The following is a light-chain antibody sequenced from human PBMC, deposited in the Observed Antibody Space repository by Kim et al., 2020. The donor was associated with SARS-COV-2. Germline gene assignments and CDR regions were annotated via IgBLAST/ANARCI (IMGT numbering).Light chain of an antibody. CDR1: SLRILY. CDR3: NSRDSRGNHWV. V-gene: IGLV3-19*01. Sequence: ALGQTVRITFQGDSLRILYARWYRKKPGQAPVLVIYDKNNRPSGIPDRFSGSSSGNTASLTITGAQAEDEADYYCNSRDSRGNHWVFGGGTKLTVL. J-gene: IGLJ3*02. CDR2: DKN.